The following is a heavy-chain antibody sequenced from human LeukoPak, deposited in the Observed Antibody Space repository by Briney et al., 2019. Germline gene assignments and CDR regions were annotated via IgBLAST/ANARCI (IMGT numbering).Heavy chain of an antibody. J-gene: IGHJ3*02. V-gene: IGHV4-59*11. D-gene: IGHD3-3*01. CDR2: IYYSGST. Sequence: PETLSLTCTVSGGSISSHYWSWIRQPPGKGLEWIGYIYYSGSTNYNPSLKSRVTISVDTSKNQFSLKLSSVTAADTAVYYCARGSSYYDFWSGPRSAFDIWGQGTMVTVSS. CDR1: GGSISSHY. CDR3: ARGSSYYDFWSGPRSAFDI.